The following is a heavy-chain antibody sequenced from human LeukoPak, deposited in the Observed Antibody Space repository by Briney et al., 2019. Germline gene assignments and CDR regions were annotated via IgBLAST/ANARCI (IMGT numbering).Heavy chain of an antibody. CDR1: GRSLSSGDYY. CDR3: ARGNYDFWSGYYSHFDY. J-gene: IGHJ4*02. D-gene: IGHD3-3*01. V-gene: IGHV4-30-4*08. CDR2: TYYSGTT. Sequence: PSQTLSLTWTVSGRSLSSGDYYWNWIRHPPGKGLEWIGYTYYSGTTYYNPSLKSRVTLSVDTSKNQFSLKLSSVTAADTAVYYCARGNYDFWSGYYSHFDYWGQGTLVTVSS.